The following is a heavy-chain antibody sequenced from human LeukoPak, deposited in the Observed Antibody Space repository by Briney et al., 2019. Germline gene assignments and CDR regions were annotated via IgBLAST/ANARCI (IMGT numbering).Heavy chain of an antibody. CDR2: ISWNSGSI. V-gene: IGHV3-9*01. CDR3: ANDIGSGWPNNWFDP. Sequence: GRSLRLSCAASGFTFDDYAMHWVRQAPGKGLEWVSGISWNSGSIGYADSVKGRFTISRDNAKNSLYLQMNSLRAEDTALYYCANDIGSGWPNNWFDPWGQGTLVTVSS. D-gene: IGHD6-19*01. CDR1: GFTFDDYA. J-gene: IGHJ5*02.